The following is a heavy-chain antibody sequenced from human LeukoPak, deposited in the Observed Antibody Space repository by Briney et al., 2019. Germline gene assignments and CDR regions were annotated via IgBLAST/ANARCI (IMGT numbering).Heavy chain of an antibody. V-gene: IGHV3-23*01. Sequence: AEGSLRLSCAASGFTFSHYTMTWVRQAPGKGLEWVSVISGSSATTYYADSVKGRFTISRDNSKNTLYLQMNRLRAEDTAVYYCAKDLITIFGVVTNGSWGQGTLVTVSS. CDR3: AKDLITIFGVVTNGS. D-gene: IGHD3-3*01. J-gene: IGHJ5*02. CDR1: GFTFSHYT. CDR2: ISGSSATT.